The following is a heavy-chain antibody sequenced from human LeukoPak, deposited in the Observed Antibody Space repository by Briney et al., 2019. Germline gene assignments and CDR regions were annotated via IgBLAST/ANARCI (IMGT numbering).Heavy chain of an antibody. Sequence: GASVKVSCKASGYTFTSYDINWVRQATGQGLEWMGWMNPNSGNTGYAQKFQDRVTMTRNTSISTAYMELSSLRSEDTAVYYCARRRYSSSFYYYYYMDVWGKGTTVTVSS. CDR3: ARRRYSSSFYYYYYMDV. CDR2: MNPNSGNT. V-gene: IGHV1-8*01. J-gene: IGHJ6*03. D-gene: IGHD6-6*01. CDR1: GYTFTSYD.